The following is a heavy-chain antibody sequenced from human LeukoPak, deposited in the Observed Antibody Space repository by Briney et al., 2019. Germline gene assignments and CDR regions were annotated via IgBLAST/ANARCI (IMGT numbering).Heavy chain of an antibody. J-gene: IGHJ4*02. CDR3: ARLNFRDLDY. Sequence: SETLSLTCTVSGGSISSYYWSWIRQPPGKGLEWIGYIYYSGSTNYNPSLKSRVTISVDTSKNQFSLKLSSVTAADTAMYYCARLNFRDLDYWGQGTLVTVSS. V-gene: IGHV4-59*08. CDR2: IYYSGST. CDR1: GGSISSYY. D-gene: IGHD2/OR15-2a*01.